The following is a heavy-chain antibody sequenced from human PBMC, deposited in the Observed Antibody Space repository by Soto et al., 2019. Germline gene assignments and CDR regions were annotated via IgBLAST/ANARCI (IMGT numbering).Heavy chain of an antibody. CDR3: AADVPSQGRGEFDY. J-gene: IGHJ4*02. V-gene: IGHV3-15*07. CDR2: IKSKVDGETT. CDR1: GFTFSSAW. Sequence: EVQLVESGGGLVKSGGSLRVSCAASGFTFSSAWMTWVRQAPGKGLAWVGRIKSKVDGETTDYAAPVKGRLTISRDASESTLYLQMNSLKSEDTAVYYCAADVPSQGRGEFDYWGQGILVTVSS.